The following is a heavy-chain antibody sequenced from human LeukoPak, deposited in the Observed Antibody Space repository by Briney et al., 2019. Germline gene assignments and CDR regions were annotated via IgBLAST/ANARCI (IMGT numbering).Heavy chain of an antibody. CDR3: ARVFSGVRGVVIPYYFDY. Sequence: PSETLSLTCTVSGGSISSYYWSWIRQPAGKGLEWIGRIYTSGSTNYNPSLKSRVNMSVDTSKNQFSLKLSSVTAADTAVYYCARVFSGVRGVVIPYYFDYWGQGTLVTVSS. J-gene: IGHJ4*02. CDR2: IYTSGST. V-gene: IGHV4-4*07. D-gene: IGHD3-3*01. CDR1: GGSISSYY.